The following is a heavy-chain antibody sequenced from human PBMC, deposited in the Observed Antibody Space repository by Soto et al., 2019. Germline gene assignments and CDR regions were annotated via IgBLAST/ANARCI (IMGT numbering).Heavy chain of an antibody. CDR3: ARDNDWAFDY. J-gene: IGHJ4*02. CDR1: GFTFSSYS. Sequence: EVQLVESGGGLVQPGGSLRLSCAASGFTFSSYSMNWVRQAPGKGLEWVLHFGRSASTIYYADSVKGRFTISRDNAKNSLYLQMNSLRAEDTAVYYCARDNDWAFDYWGQGTLVTVSS. CDR2: FGRSASTI. V-gene: IGHV3-48*01. D-gene: IGHD3-9*01.